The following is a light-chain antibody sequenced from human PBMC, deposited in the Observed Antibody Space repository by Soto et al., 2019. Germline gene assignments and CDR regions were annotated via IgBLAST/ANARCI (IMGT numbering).Light chain of an antibody. V-gene: IGKV3-20*01. J-gene: IGKJ1*01. CDR2: GAS. CDR3: QQYGSSPRT. Sequence: EIVLTQSPGTLSLSPGERATLSCRASQRVSSSYLGWYQQKPGQAPRLLIYGASSRATGIPDRFSGSGSGTDFTLTISRLEPEDFAVYYCQQYGSSPRTFGQGTKVDMK. CDR1: QRVSSSY.